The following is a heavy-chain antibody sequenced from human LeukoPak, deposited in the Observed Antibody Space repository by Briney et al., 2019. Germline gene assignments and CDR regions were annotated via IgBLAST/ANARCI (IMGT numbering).Heavy chain of an antibody. CDR2: IKQDGSEK. Sequence: GGSLRLSCAASGFTFSSYWMSWVRQAPGKVLEWVANIKQDGSEKYYVDSVKGRFTISRDNAKNSLYLQMNSLRAEDTAVYYCARDLGHIVVVTAILGGPFDYWGQGTLVTVSS. D-gene: IGHD2-21*02. CDR1: GFTFSSYW. V-gene: IGHV3-7*01. CDR3: ARDLGHIVVVTAILGGPFDY. J-gene: IGHJ4*02.